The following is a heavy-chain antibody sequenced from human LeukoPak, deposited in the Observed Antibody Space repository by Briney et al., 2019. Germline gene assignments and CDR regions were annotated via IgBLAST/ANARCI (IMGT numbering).Heavy chain of an antibody. J-gene: IGHJ6*02. CDR3: ARDGGYSGYDVYYYYGMDV. Sequence: SGTLSLTCTVSGGSISSYYWSWIRQPPGKGLEWIGYIYYSGSTKYNPSLKSRVTISVDTSKNQFSLKLSSVTAADTAVYYCARDGGYSGYDVYYYYGMDVWGQGTTVTVSS. D-gene: IGHD5-12*01. CDR1: GGSISSYY. V-gene: IGHV4-59*01. CDR2: IYYSGST.